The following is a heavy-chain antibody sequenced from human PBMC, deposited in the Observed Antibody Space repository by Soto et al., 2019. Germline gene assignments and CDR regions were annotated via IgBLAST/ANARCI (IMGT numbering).Heavy chain of an antibody. V-gene: IGHV1-18*01. CDR1: GYTFTSYG. CDR3: ARAAHYYYYMDV. J-gene: IGHJ6*03. Sequence: ASVKVSCKASGYTFTSYGISWVRQAPGQGLEWMGWISAYNGNTNYAQKLQGRVTMTTDTSTSTAYTELRSLRSDDTAVYYCARAAHYYYYMDVWGKGTTVTVSS. CDR2: ISAYNGNT.